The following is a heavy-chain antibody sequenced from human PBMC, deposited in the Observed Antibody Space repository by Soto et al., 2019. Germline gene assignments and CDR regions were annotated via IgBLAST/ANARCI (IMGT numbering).Heavy chain of an antibody. J-gene: IGHJ6*02. D-gene: IGHD1-26*01. V-gene: IGHV1-69*12. CDR3: ARFVVGATPLSYYGMDV. Sequence: QVQLVQSGAEVKKPGSSVKVSCKASGGTFSSYAISWVRQAPGQGLEWMGGIIPIFGTANYAQKFQGRVTIPGDDSTSTDYMELSGLSSEDTAVYSCARFVVGATPLSYYGMDVWGQGTTVTVSS. CDR1: GGTFSSYA. CDR2: IIPIFGTA.